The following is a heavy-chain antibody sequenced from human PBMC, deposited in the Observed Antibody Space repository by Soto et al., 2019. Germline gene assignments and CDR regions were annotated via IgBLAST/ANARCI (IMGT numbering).Heavy chain of an antibody. CDR3: ARGGFSTSWFGLLGTGAHGVEIDY. CDR2: ISPYNGKT. V-gene: IGHV1-18*01. J-gene: IGHJ4*02. CDR1: GYTFISYG. D-gene: IGHD6-13*01. Sequence: QVQLVQSGAEVKKTGASVEVSCKASGYTFISYGISWVRQAPGQGLEWVGWISPYNGKTNYAQKFQGRVTLTTETSTSTAYLDLRSLRSDDTAVYYCARGGFSTSWFGLLGTGAHGVEIDYWGQGTLVTVSS.